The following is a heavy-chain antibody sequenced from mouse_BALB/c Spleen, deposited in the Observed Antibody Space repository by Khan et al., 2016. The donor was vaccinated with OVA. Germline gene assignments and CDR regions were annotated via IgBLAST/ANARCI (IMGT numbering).Heavy chain of an antibody. J-gene: IGHJ2*01. CDR1: GYSITSDYA. CDR3: ARIYGGYFDY. Sequence: EVELVESGPGLVKPSQSLSLTCTVTGYSITSDYAWNWIRQFPGNKLEWMGYISYSGNTKYNPPLKSRTSITRDTSENPFFLQLNSVTIEDTATYCCARIYGGYFDYWGQGTTLTVSS. D-gene: IGHD1-1*01. V-gene: IGHV3-2*02. CDR2: ISYSGNT.